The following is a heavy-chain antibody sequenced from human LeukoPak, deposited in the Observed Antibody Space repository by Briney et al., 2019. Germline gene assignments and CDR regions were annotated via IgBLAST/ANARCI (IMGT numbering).Heavy chain of an antibody. J-gene: IGHJ4*02. CDR1: GFTVSSNY. Sequence: QTGGSLRLSCAASGFTVSSNYMSWVRQAPGKGLEWVSVIYSGGSTYYADSVKGRFTISRDNSKNTLYLQMNSLRAEDTAVYYCAKMIVVVPAAGTYYFDYWGQGTLVTVSS. D-gene: IGHD2-2*01. V-gene: IGHV3-53*01. CDR3: AKMIVVVPAAGTYYFDY. CDR2: IYSGGST.